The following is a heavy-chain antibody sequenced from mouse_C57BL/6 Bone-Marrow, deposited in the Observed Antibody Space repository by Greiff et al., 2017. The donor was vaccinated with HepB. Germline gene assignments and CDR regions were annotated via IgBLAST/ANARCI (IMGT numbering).Heavy chain of an antibody. J-gene: IGHJ3*01. Sequence: VQLQQSGAELVRPGASVKLSCKASGYTFTDYYINWVKQRPGQGLEWIARIYPGSGNTYYNEKFKGKATLTAEKSSSTAYMQLSSLTSEDSAVYFCARSGGLSWFAYWGQGTLVTVSA. CDR1: GYTFTDYY. D-gene: IGHD2-4*01. CDR2: IYPGSGNT. V-gene: IGHV1-76*01. CDR3: ARSGGLSWFAY.